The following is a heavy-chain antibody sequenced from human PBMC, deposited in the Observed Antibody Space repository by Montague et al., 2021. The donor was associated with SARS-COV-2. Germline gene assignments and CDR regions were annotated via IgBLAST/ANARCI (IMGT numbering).Heavy chain of an antibody. CDR1: GGSISGYY. CDR2: ISHSGRT. CDR3: ARGGYYDNTGYYSDHYYNMDV. Sequence: SETRSLTCTVSGGSISGYYWSWIRRPPGKGLEWIGCISHSGRTYYNPSLKSRVSMSVDTSKNQVPLRLSSLTAADTAVYYCARGGYYDNTGYYSDHYYNMDVWGQGTTVTVSS. J-gene: IGHJ6*02. V-gene: IGHV4-59*01. D-gene: IGHD3-22*01.